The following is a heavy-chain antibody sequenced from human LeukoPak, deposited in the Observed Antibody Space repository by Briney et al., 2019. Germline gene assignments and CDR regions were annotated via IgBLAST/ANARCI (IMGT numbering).Heavy chain of an antibody. CDR1: GFTFSSYS. J-gene: IGHJ4*02. CDR2: ISGSGGST. V-gene: IGHV3-23*01. Sequence: PGGSLRLSCAASGFTFSSYSMSWVRQAPGKGLEWVSAISGSGGSTYYVDSVKGRFTISRDNSKNTLYLQMNSLRAEDTAVYYCAKDSPNWGFTDYWGQGTLVTVSS. CDR3: AKDSPNWGFTDY. D-gene: IGHD7-27*01.